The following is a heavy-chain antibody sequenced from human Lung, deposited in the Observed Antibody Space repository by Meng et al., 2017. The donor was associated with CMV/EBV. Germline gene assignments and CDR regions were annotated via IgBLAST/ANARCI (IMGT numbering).Heavy chain of an antibody. CDR2: IKKKADSYTT. D-gene: IGHD6-19*01. V-gene: IGHV3-72*01. J-gene: IGHJ6*02. CDR1: GFTFSDHH. CDR3: ADLAEAFGMDV. Sequence: GESMKISCAASGFTFSDHHMDWVRQAPGRGLEWVGEIKKKADSYTTHYAASVKGRFTISRDDSKNSVYLQLSSLKTEDTAVYYCADLAEAFGMDVWGQGTTVTGSS.